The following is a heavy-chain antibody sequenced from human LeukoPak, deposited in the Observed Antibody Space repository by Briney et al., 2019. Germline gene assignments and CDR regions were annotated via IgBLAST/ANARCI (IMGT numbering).Heavy chain of an antibody. Sequence: GESLKISCKGSGNSFTNNWIAWVRQMPGKGLEWMGIINPDDSDTQYSAPFQGQVTISADRSTSTAYLHWSSLKASDTAMYYCARGSSSTRWFDPWGQGTLVTVSS. V-gene: IGHV5-51*01. CDR3: ARGSSSTRWFDP. CDR2: INPDDSDT. D-gene: IGHD2-2*01. CDR1: GNSFTNNW. J-gene: IGHJ5*02.